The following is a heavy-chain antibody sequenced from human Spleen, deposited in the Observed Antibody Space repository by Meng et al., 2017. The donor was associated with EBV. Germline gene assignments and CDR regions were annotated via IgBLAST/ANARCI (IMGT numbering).Heavy chain of an antibody. V-gene: IGHV4-30-2*01. CDR1: GVSISSGGYS. CDR2: MHHSGST. J-gene: IGHJ4*02. D-gene: IGHD5-18*01. Sequence: QLRVQASCSGLMKPSHNSSLTCAVSGVSISSGGYSWSWIRQPPGKGLEWIGYMHHSGSTYNNPSLKSRVTISVDRSKNQFSLKLSSVTAADTAVYYCAGGPTAMVTYFDYWGQGTLVTVSS. CDR3: AGGPTAMVTYFDY.